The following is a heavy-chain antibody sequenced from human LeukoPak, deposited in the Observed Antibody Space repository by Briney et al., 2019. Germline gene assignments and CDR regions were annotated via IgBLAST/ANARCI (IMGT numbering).Heavy chain of an antibody. CDR2: IYTSGST. D-gene: IGHD1-26*01. Sequence: PSETLSLTCTVPGGSISSYYWSWIRQPAGKGLEWIGRIYTSGSTNYNPSLKSRVTMSVDTSKNQFSLKLSSVTAADTAVYYCARAYSGSRTGAFDIWGQGTMVTVSS. J-gene: IGHJ3*02. V-gene: IGHV4-4*07. CDR1: GGSISSYY. CDR3: ARAYSGSRTGAFDI.